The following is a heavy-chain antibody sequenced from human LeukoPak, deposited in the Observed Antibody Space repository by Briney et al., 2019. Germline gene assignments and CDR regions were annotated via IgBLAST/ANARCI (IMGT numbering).Heavy chain of an antibody. CDR1: GGSISSYY. V-gene: IGHV4-59*12. D-gene: IGHD3-3*01. CDR3: ARSVLRFSPFDY. Sequence: SETLSLTCTVSGGSISSYYWTWIRQPPGKGLEWIGYIYYSGSTNYSPSLKSRVTISVDMSKNQFSLKLSSVTAADTAVYYCARSVLRFSPFDYWGQGTLVTVSS. CDR2: IYYSGST. J-gene: IGHJ4*02.